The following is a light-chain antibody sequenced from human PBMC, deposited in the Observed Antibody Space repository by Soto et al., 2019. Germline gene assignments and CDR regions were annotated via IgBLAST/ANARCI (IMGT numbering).Light chain of an antibody. CDR1: HSVNSH. Sequence: VVSQTPATLSVSPGERVTLSCRTSHSVNSHVAWYQQKPGQAPRLLLYGASTRATGIPVRFSGSGFGTEFTLTISSPQSEDLAVYYCQQYKTWHLFGQRTRPAI. V-gene: IGKV3-15*01. CDR3: QQYKTWHL. J-gene: IGKJ5*01. CDR2: GAS.